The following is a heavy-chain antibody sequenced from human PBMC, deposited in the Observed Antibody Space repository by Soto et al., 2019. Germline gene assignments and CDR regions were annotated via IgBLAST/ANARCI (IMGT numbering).Heavy chain of an antibody. CDR2: IIPIFGTA. V-gene: IGHV1-69*13. D-gene: IGHD3-22*01. CDR3: ARGWFRGYYCDFDY. CDR1: GGTFSSYA. Sequence: AASVKVSCKASGGTFSSYAISWVRQAPGQGLEWMGGIIPIFGTANYAQKFQGRVTITADESTSTAYMELSSLRSEDTAVYYCARGWFRGYYCDFDYWGQGTLVTVSS. J-gene: IGHJ4*02.